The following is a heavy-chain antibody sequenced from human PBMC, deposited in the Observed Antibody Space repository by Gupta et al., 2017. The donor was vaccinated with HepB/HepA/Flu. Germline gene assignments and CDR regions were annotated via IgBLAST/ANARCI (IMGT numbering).Heavy chain of an antibody. CDR3: ARDYRGCEYRWSSCAFDI. J-gene: IGHJ3*02. Sequence: QVQLVQSGAEVKKPGSSVKVSCKASGGTFRSYALTWVRQAPGQGLEWMGGIIPIFGTANYAQKFQGRVTITADESTSTAYMELSSLRSEDTAVYYCARDYRGCEYRWSSCAFDIWGQGTMVTVSS. CDR1: GGTFRSYA. CDR2: IIPIFGTA. V-gene: IGHV1-69*01. D-gene: IGHD1-26*01.